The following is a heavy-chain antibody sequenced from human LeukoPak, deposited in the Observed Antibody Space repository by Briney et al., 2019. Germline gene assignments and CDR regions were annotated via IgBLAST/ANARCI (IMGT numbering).Heavy chain of an antibody. CDR2: ISSSSSYI. D-gene: IGHD4-17*01. J-gene: IGHJ6*02. V-gene: IGHV3-21*01. CDR3: ARAGGYGDPQGDYYYYYGMDV. CDR1: GFTFSSYS. Sequence: GGSLRLSCAASGFTFSSYSMNWVRQAPGKGLEWVSSISSSSSYIYYADSVKGRFTISRDNAKNSLYLQMNSLRAEDTAVYYCARAGGYGDPQGDYYYYYGMDVWGQGTTVTVSS.